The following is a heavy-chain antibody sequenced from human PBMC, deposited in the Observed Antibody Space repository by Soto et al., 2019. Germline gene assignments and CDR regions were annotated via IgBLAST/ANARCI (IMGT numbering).Heavy chain of an antibody. Sequence: QVQLVESGGGVVQPGRSLRLYCAASGFTFSNYGMHWVRQAPGKGLEWVAFILYDGSDKYFADSVKGRFTISRDNSKSALDLQTISLRAEDTAVYYCAKARIVMIRGVMNYYGMDVWGQATKVTVSS. J-gene: IGHJ6*02. D-gene: IGHD3-10*01. V-gene: IGHV3-30*18. CDR3: AKARIVMIRGVMNYYGMDV. CDR1: GFTFSNYG. CDR2: ILYDGSDK.